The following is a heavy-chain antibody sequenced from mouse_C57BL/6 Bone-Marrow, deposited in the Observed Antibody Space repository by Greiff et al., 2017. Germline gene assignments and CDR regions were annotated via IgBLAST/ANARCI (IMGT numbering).Heavy chain of an antibody. D-gene: IGHD1-1*01. CDR3: ARSHYYGSSYDAMDY. CDR2: IYPGSGST. V-gene: IGHV1-55*01. Sequence: VQLKQPGAELVKPGASVKMSCKASGYTFTSYWITWVKQRPGQGLEWIGDIYPGSGSTNYNEKFKSKATLTVDTSSSTAYMQLSSLTSEDSAVXYCARSHYYGSSYDAMDYWGQGTSVTVSS. J-gene: IGHJ4*01. CDR1: GYTFTSYW.